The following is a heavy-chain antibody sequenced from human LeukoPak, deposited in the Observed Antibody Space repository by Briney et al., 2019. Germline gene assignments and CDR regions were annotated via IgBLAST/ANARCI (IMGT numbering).Heavy chain of an antibody. CDR3: GRGRRVTQLLQLGPIFDY. J-gene: IGHJ4*02. CDR1: GYTFTGYY. D-gene: IGHD1-26*01. Sequence: GASVKVSCKASGYTFTGYYMHWVRQAPGQGLEWMGWINPNSGGTNYAQKFQGRVTMTRDTSISTAYMELSRLRSDDTAVYYCGRGRRVTQLLQLGPIFDYWGQGTLVSVSS. V-gene: IGHV1-2*02. CDR2: INPNSGGT.